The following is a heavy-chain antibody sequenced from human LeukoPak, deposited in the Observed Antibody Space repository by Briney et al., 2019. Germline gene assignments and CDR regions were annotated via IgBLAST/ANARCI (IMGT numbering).Heavy chain of an antibody. D-gene: IGHD2-2*01. J-gene: IGHJ4*02. CDR1: GYTFTSYG. Sequence: ASVKVSCKASGYTFTSYGISWVRQAPGQGLEWMGWISAYNGNTNYAQKLQGRVTMTTDTSTSTAYMELRSLRSDDTAVYYCARDQDCSSTSCYTYYFDYWGQGTLATVSS. CDR2: ISAYNGNT. V-gene: IGHV1-18*01. CDR3: ARDQDCSSTSCYTYYFDY.